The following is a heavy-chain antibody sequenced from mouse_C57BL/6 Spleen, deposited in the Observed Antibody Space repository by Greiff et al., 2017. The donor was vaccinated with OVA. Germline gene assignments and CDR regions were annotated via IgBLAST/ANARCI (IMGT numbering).Heavy chain of an antibody. Sequence: DVMLVESGGDLVKPGGSLKLSCAASGFTFSSYGMSWVSQTPDKRLEWVATISSGGSYTYYPDSVKGRFTISRDNAKNTLYLQMISLKSEDTAMYYCARYYYGSHYAMDYWGQGTSGTVAS. J-gene: IGHJ4*01. V-gene: IGHV5-6*02. CDR2: ISSGGSYT. CDR1: GFTFSSYG. CDR3: ARYYYGSHYAMDY. D-gene: IGHD1-1*01.